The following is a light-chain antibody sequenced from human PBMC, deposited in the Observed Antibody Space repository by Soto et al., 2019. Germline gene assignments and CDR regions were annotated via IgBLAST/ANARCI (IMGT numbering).Light chain of an antibody. V-gene: IGKV1-5*03. CDR1: HSISSW. CDR3: QQYNSYSPWT. CDR2: KAS. Sequence: IHMNQSPSTLSASVGDRVAITCRASHSISSWLAWYQQKPGKAPKLLIYKASSLESGVPSRFSGSGSGTEFTLTISSLQPDDFATYYCQQYNSYSPWTFGQGTKVAIK. J-gene: IGKJ1*01.